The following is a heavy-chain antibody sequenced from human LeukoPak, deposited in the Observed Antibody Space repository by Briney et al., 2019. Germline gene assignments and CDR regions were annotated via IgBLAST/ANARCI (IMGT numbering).Heavy chain of an antibody. J-gene: IGHJ4*02. V-gene: IGHV3-15*07. CDR2: IKSKTDGGTT. CDR1: GFTFSNAW. Sequence: GGSLRLSCAASGFTFSNAWMNWVRQAPGKGLEWVCRIKSKTDGGTTDYAAPVQGRFTISRDDSKNTLYLQMNSLKTEDTAVYYCTTFAWELLFRSIDYWGQGTLVTVSS. D-gene: IGHD1-26*01. CDR3: TTFAWELLFRSIDY.